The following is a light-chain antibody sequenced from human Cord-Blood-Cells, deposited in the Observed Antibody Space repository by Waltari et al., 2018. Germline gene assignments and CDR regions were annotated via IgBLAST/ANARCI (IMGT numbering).Light chain of an antibody. Sequence: QSALTQPASVSGSPGQSITISCTGTRSCVGSYKLVSWYQQHPGKAPKLMLYEGSKRPPAVSNRFSGSKSGNTASLTISGPQAEDEADDYCCSYAGSSSNWVFGGGTKLTVL. CDR2: EGS. J-gene: IGLJ3*02. V-gene: IGLV2-23*01. CDR1: RSCVGSYKL. CDR3: CSYAGSSSNWV.